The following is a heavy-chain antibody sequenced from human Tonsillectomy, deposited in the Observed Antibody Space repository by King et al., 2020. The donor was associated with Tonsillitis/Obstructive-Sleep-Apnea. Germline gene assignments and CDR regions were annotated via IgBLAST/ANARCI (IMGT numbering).Heavy chain of an antibody. CDR2: XXXXXXXX. CDR1: GFTXSXYA. CDR3: ARDQASSECTPTRCYLGGHDY. V-gene: IGHV3-30*01. J-gene: IGHJ4*02. Sequence: VQLVESGGGVVQPXRSLXLXXXASGFTXSXYAXXXVXXAPXXGXXXXXXXXXXXXXXXXXXXXXXRFTIXRXXSXNXVYXXMXXLXXEXTAVYYCARDQASSECTPTRCYLGGHDYWGQGTLVTVSS. D-gene: IGHD2-2*01.